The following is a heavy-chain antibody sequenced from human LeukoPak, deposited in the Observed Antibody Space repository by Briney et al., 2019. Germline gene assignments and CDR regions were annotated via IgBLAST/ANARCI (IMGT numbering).Heavy chain of an antibody. D-gene: IGHD4-17*01. CDR1: GGTFSSYA. V-gene: IGHV1-69*06. CDR3: ARALLYYGDYDY. J-gene: IGHJ4*02. CDR2: IIPIFGTA. Sequence: SVKVSCKASGGTFSSYAISWVRQAPGQGLEWMGGIIPIFGTANYAQKFQGRVTITADMSTSTVYMELSNLRSEDTAVYYCARALLYYGDYDYWGQGTLVTVSS.